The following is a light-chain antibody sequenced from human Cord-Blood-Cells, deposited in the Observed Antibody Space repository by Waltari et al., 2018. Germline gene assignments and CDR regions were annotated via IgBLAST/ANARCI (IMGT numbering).Light chain of an antibody. CDR2: AAS. CDR3: QQLNSYPYT. CDR1: QGSSSY. V-gene: IGKV1-9*01. Sequence: DIQLTQSPSFLSASVGDRVTITCRASQGSSSYLAWYQQKPGKAPKLLIYAASTLQSGVPSRFSGSVSGTEVTLTISSLQPEDFATYYCQQLNSYPYTFGQGTKLEIK. J-gene: IGKJ2*01.